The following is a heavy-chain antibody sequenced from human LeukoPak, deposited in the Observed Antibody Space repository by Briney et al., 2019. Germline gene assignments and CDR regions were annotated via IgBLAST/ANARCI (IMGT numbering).Heavy chain of an antibody. V-gene: IGHV4-39*01. J-gene: IGHJ5*02. Sequence: SETLSLTCTVSGGSISSSSYYWGWIRQPPGKGLEWIGSIYYSGSTYYNPSLKSRVTISVDTSKNQFSLKLSSVTAADTAVYYCAGQGSSSSSWDPSWFDPWGQGTLVTVSS. CDR2: IYYSGST. D-gene: IGHD6-13*01. CDR3: AGQGSSSSSWDPSWFDP. CDR1: GGSISSSSYY.